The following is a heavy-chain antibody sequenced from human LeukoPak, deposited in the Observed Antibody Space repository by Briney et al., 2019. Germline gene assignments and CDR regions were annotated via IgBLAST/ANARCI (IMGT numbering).Heavy chain of an antibody. CDR1: GFTFSAYS. J-gene: IGHJ6*02. Sequence: GGSLRLSCAASGFTFSAYSMNWVRQAPGKGLEWVSSISSTSTYMYYADSMKGRFTISRDNAKNSLYLQMNSLRAEDTAVYYCARVVSAMDVWGQGTTVTVSS. V-gene: IGHV3-21*01. CDR2: ISSTSTYM. D-gene: IGHD6-25*01. CDR3: ARVVSAMDV.